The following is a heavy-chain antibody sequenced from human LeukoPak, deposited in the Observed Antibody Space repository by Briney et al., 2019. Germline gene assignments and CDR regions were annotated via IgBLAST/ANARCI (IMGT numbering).Heavy chain of an antibody. J-gene: IGHJ4*02. Sequence: ASVKVSCKASGYTFTRYGISWVRQAPGQGLEWMGWISANNGDTNSAQKFQDRVTMTTDTSTSTAYMELRSLRSDDTAVYYCARYFFHGHCAGLSCFLLDYWGQGSLVTVSS. CDR1: GYTFTRYG. CDR3: ARYFFHGHCAGLSCFLLDY. CDR2: ISANNGDT. V-gene: IGHV1-18*01. D-gene: IGHD2-15*01.